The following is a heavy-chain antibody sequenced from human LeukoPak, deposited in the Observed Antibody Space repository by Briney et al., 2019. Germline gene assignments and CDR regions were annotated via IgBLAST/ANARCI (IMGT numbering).Heavy chain of an antibody. Sequence: GGSLRLSCVASGITFSNYAVSWVRQAPEKGLDWVSVISGSAHKIRYADSVKGRFTISRDNSENIVYLQMNNLRAEDTAVYYCAGRVTGYSSGYVYWGQGTLVTVSP. CDR3: AGRVTGYSSGYVY. D-gene: IGHD5-18*01. CDR1: GITFSNYA. V-gene: IGHV3-23*01. CDR2: ISGSAHKI. J-gene: IGHJ4*02.